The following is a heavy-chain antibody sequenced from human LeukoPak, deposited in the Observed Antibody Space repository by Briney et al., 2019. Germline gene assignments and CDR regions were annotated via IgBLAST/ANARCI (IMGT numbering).Heavy chain of an antibody. CDR1: GGSISSYY. CDR3: AGAAAAYFDY. CDR2: IYYSGST. Sequence: SEPLSLTCTVSGGSISSYYWSWIRQPPGKGLEWIGYIYYSGSTNYNPSLKSRVTISVDTSKNQFSLKLSSVTAADTAVYYCAGAAAAYFDYWGQGTLVTVSS. V-gene: IGHV4-59*01. D-gene: IGHD6-13*01. J-gene: IGHJ4*02.